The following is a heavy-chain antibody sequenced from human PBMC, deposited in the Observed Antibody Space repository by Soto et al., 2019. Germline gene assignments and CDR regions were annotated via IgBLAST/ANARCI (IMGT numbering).Heavy chain of an antibody. CDR2: ISCDGVSA. D-gene: IGHD3-10*01. J-gene: IGHJ3*01. V-gene: IGHV3-43*01. CDR3: VKDNGAKWLEVWGESFDV. Sequence: WSLRLCCTASCFPFDDYPNHSLRRAPVKSLEWFSMISCDGVSAYFADSVKGRFTMSRDNSKNSLYLQMTSLKPEDTALYFCVKDNGAKWLEVWGESFDVWGPGAKVSV. CDR1: CFPFDDYP.